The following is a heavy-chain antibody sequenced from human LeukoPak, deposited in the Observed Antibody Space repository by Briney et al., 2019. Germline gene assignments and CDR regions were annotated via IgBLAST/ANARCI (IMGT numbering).Heavy chain of an antibody. V-gene: IGHV4-38-2*02. CDR3: ARHVQMIAIPWNNWFDP. Sequence: SETLSLTCTVSGYTISSGYYGGWTRQPPGKGLGWIGSIYHSGSIYYNPSLKSRVTMSVDTTKNHFSLKLSSVTAADTAVYYCARHVQMIAIPWNNWFDPWGQGTLVTVSA. CDR2: IYHSGSI. CDR1: GYTISSGYY. D-gene: IGHD2-21*01. J-gene: IGHJ5*02.